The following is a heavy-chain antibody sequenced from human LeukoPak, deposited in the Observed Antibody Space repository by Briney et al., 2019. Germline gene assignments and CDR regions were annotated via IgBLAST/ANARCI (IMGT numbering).Heavy chain of an antibody. J-gene: IGHJ4*02. Sequence: GGSLRLSCAASGFTFSSYSMNWVRQAPGKGLEWVSSISSSSSYIYYADSVKGRFTISRDNAKNSLYLQMNSLRAEDTAVYYCATLPEGCSYGPFDYWGQGTLVTVSS. D-gene: IGHD5-18*01. CDR3: ATLPEGCSYGPFDY. V-gene: IGHV3-21*01. CDR1: GFTFSSYS. CDR2: ISSSSSYI.